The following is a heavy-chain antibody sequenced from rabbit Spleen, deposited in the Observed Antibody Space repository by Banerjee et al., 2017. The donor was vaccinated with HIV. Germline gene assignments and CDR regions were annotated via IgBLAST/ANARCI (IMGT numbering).Heavy chain of an antibody. Sequence: QSLEESGGDLVKPGGTLTLTCTASGFSFSSYGVNWVRQAPGKGLEWIGYIDPVFGIAVYANWVNGRFTISITSSTTVTLQMTSLTVADTATYFCARDLTSVIGWNFNLWGQGTLVTVS. CDR1: GFSFSSYG. CDR2: IDPVFGIA. J-gene: IGHJ4*01. V-gene: IGHV1S40*01. D-gene: IGHD1-1*01. CDR3: ARDLTSVIGWNFNL.